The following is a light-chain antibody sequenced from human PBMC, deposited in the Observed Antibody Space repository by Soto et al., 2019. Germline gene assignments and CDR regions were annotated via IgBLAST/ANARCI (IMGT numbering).Light chain of an antibody. CDR2: EVS. J-gene: IGLJ1*01. Sequence: QSVLTQPASVSGSPGQSITISCSGTSSDVGRYNYVSWYQQHPGTAPKLMIYEVSNRPSGVSNRFSGSKSGDTASLTISGLQAEDEADYYCSSYTSTFNYVLGDGTKVT. V-gene: IGLV2-14*01. CDR1: SSDVGRYNY. CDR3: SSYTSTFNYV.